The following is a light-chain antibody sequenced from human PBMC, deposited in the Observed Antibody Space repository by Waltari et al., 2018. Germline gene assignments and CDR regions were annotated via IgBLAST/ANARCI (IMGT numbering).Light chain of an antibody. CDR3: QQRSNWPLT. J-gene: IGKJ4*01. CDR1: QSVRSY. CDR2: DAS. V-gene: IGKV3-11*01. Sequence: EIVLTQSPATLYLSPGERATLSCRASQSVRSYLAWFQQKRGQAPRLLIYDASNRATGIPARFSGSGSGTDFTLTISSLEPEDFAVYYCQQRSNWPLTFGGGTKVEIK.